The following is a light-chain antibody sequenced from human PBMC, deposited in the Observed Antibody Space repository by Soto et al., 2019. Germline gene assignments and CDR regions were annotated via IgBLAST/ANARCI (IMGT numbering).Light chain of an antibody. CDR2: GHT. V-gene: IGLV1-40*01. CDR3: QSYDSRGLRV. Sequence: QSVLTQPPSVSGAPGQRVSISCTGTSSTIGAGHDVHWYQQFPGTTPKLLIYGHTNRPSGVPDRFSGSKSDTSASLAITGLQAEDEADYYCQSYDSRGLRVFGGGTKLTVL. CDR1: SSTIGAGHD. J-gene: IGLJ2*01.